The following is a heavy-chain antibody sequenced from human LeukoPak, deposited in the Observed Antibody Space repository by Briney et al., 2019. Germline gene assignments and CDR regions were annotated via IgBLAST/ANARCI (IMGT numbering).Heavy chain of an antibody. J-gene: IGHJ5*02. V-gene: IGHV3-53*01. CDR3: AKTVVAARSYWFDP. CDR2: IYSGGDT. CDR1: GFTVSTNY. Sequence: GGSLRLSCAASGFTVSTNYISWVRHAPGKGLEWVSVIYSGGDTYYADSVKGRFTISRDNSKNTLYLQMNSLRAEDTAVYYCAKTVVAARSYWFDPWGQGTLVTVSS. D-gene: IGHD2-15*01.